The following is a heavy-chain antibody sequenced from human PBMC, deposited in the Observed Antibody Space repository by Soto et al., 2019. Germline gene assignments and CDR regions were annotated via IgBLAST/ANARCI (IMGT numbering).Heavy chain of an antibody. CDR2: ISYDGNVA. V-gene: IGHV3-30*18. D-gene: IGHD1-1*01. CDR1: GFTFSNYG. CDR3: AKEGPIANWYFDY. J-gene: IGHJ4*02. Sequence: QVQLVESGGGVVQPGRSLRLSCAASGFTFSNYGMHWVRQAPGTGLEWVIVISYDGNVAYYADSVKGRFTISRDNSKNKLYLQMNSVRTEDTAMYYCAKEGPIANWYFDYWGQGTLVTVSS.